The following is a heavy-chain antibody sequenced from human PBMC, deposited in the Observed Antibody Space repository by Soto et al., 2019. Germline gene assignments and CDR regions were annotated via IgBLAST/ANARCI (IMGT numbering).Heavy chain of an antibody. CDR2: IIPMFGTG. Sequence: QVQLVQSGAEVKKPESSVKVSCKAPGGTFSTYAISWVRQAPGQGLECMGGIIPMFGTGNYAERFQDRVTITADESTNTVYMDLSSLRSEDTAVYFCASGIQLWLRRINNGYSGWGQGTLVTVSS. V-gene: IGHV1-69*12. CDR1: GGTFSTYA. CDR3: ASGIQLWLRRINNGYSG. J-gene: IGHJ4*02. D-gene: IGHD5-18*01.